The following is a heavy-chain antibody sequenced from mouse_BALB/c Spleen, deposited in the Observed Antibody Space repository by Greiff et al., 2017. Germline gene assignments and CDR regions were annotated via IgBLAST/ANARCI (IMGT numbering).Heavy chain of an antibody. CDR1: GYTFTSYW. V-gene: IGHV1S127*01. CDR2: IDPSNSDT. Sequence: QVQLQQSGPELVRPGASVKMSCKASGYTFTSYWMHWVKQRPGQGLEWIGMIDPSNSDTRLNQKFKDKATLTVDKSSNTAYMQLSSLTSEDSAVYYCARTGEYGAWFAYWGQGTLVTVSA. D-gene: IGHD5-2*01. CDR3: ARTGEYGAWFAY. J-gene: IGHJ3*01.